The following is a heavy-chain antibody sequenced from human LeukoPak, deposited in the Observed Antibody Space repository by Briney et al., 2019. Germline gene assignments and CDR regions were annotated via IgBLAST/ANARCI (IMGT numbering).Heavy chain of an antibody. J-gene: IGHJ6*02. CDR1: GFTFSSYW. CDR3: ARDRTSSSWLTDYYYYYGMDV. CDR2: IKQDGSEK. D-gene: IGHD6-13*01. V-gene: IGHV3-7*01. Sequence: GGSLRLSCAASGFTFSSYWMSWVRQAPGKGLEWVANIKQDGSEKYYVDSVKGRFTISRDNAKNSLYLQMNSLRAEDTAVYYCARDRTSSSWLTDYYYYYGMDVWGQGTTVTVSS.